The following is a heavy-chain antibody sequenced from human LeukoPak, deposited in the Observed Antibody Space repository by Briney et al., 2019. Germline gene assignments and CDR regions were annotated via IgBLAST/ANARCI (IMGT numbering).Heavy chain of an antibody. V-gene: IGHV1-69*01. CDR3: ARTTRDGCNLDYFDH. CDR1: GGTFSSYA. J-gene: IGHJ4*02. Sequence: GSSVKVSCKASGGTFSSYAISWVRQAPGQGLEWMGGIIPIFGTTNYAQKFQGRVTITADESTSTAYMELSSLRSEDTAVYYCARTTRDGCNLDYFDHWGQGTLVTVSS. CDR2: IIPIFGTT. D-gene: IGHD5-24*01.